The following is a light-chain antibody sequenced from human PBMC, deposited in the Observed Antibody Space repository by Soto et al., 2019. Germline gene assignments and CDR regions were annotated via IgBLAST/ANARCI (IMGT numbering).Light chain of an antibody. CDR3: SSYTSSSTYVV. CDR2: DVS. J-gene: IGLJ2*01. CDR1: SSDGGGYNY. V-gene: IGLV2-14*01. Sequence: QSAPTQPASVSGSPGQSITISCTGTSSDGGGYNYVSWYQQHPGKAPKLMIYDVSNRPSGVSNRFSGSKSGNTASLTISGLQAEDEADYYCSSYTSSSTYVVFGGGTKLTVL.